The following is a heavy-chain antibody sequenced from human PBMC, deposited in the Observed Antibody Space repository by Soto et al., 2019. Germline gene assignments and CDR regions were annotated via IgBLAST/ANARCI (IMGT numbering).Heavy chain of an antibody. CDR1: GFTFRSSP. D-gene: IGHD6-13*01. Sequence: TGGSLRLSCAVSGFTFRSSPMSWVRRAPGKGLVWVSRINSDGSSTSYADSVKGRFTISRDNAKNTLYLQMNSLRAEDTAVYYCAVWGGQQLVRSRYYFVYWGQGTLVTVSS. V-gene: IGHV3-74*01. CDR3: AVWGGQQLVRSRYYFVY. CDR2: INSDGSST. J-gene: IGHJ4*02.